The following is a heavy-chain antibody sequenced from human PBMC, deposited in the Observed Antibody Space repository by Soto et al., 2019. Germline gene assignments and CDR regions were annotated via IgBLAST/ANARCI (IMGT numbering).Heavy chain of an antibody. V-gene: IGHV3-23*01. CDR2: ISGIGGSA. CDR3: AKEMGPAWKFFDS. J-gene: IGHJ4*02. Sequence: EVQLLESGGGLVQPGGSLRLSCVASGFTFSSYDMNWVRQAPGKGLEWVSVISGIGGSAYYADFVRGRFTTSRDNSKNTVYLQMNSLRAEDTAVYYCAKEMGPAWKFFDSGGQGTLATVFS. CDR1: GFTFSSYD. D-gene: IGHD1-1*01.